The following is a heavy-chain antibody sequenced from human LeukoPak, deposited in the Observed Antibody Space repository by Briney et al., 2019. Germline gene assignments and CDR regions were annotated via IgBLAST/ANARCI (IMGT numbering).Heavy chain of an antibody. CDR1: GFTLSPYW. CDR2: INSDGSST. J-gene: IGHJ4*02. Sequence: EGSLRLSCAASGFTLSPYWMHWVRQAPGKGLVWVSRINSDGSSTNYADSVKGRFTISRDNAKNTLYLQMNSLRVEDTAVYYCAREAFTSFDYWGQGTLVTVSS. V-gene: IGHV3-74*01. CDR3: AREAFTSFDY.